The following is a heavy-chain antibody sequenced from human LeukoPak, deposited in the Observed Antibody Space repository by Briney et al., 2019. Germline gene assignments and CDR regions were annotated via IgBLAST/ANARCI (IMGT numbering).Heavy chain of an antibody. V-gene: IGHV3-11*04. D-gene: IGHD3-10*01. J-gene: IGHJ4*02. Sequence: PGGSLRLSCAASGFTFSDYYMSWIRQAPGKGLEWVSYISSSGSTIYYADSLMGRFTISRDNAKNSLYLEMNSLRADDTAIYYCARDLSHGGPGTPGCFDSWGQGTLVTVSS. CDR2: ISSSGSTI. CDR3: ARDLSHGGPGTPGCFDS. CDR1: GFTFSDYY.